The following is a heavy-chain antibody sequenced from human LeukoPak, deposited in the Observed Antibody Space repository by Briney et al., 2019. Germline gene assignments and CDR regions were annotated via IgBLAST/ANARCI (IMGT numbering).Heavy chain of an antibody. CDR1: GFTFTRNW. J-gene: IGHJ5*01. CDR2: IKPDGTET. V-gene: IGHV3-7*01. D-gene: IGHD2-15*01. CDR3: ATAVSIAGDS. Sequence: SGGSLRLSCAASGFTFTRNWMSWFRQARGKGLEWVAHIKPDGTETYYVDSVKGRFTISRDNAKNSVYLQMNSLRAEDTAVYYCATAVSIAGDSWGQGTLVTVSS.